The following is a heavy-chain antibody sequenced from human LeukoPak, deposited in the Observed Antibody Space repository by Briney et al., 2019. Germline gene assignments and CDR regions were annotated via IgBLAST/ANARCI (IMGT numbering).Heavy chain of an antibody. D-gene: IGHD3-22*01. J-gene: IGHJ3*02. CDR3: ARDSISEYYYDSSRDTGNAFDI. CDR1: GFTFSSYS. V-gene: IGHV3-48*01. CDR2: ISNSSSTI. Sequence: GGSLRLSCAASGFTFSSYSMNWVRQAPGKGLEWVSYISNSSSTIYYADSVKGRFTISRDNAKNSLYLQMNSLRAEDTAVYYCARDSISEYYYDSSRDTGNAFDIWGQGTMVTVSS.